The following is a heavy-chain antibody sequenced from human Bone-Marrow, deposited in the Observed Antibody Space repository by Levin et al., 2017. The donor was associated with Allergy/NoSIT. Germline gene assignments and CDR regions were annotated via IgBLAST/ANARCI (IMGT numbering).Heavy chain of an antibody. Sequence: QSGGSLRLSCVASGFSFSSYSMTWVRQAPGKGLEWVSTIVGSGGATYEADSVKGRFTISRDNSKNTLYLEMNSLRVEDTAVYYCAKLRGSYSWYEAFEYWGQGTLVTVSS. D-gene: IGHD2-15*01. CDR1: GFSFSSYS. V-gene: IGHV3-23*01. CDR2: IVGSGGAT. CDR3: AKLRGSYSWYEAFEY. J-gene: IGHJ4*02.